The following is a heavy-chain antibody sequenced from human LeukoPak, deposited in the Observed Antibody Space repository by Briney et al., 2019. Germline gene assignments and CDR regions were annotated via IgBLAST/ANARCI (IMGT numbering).Heavy chain of an antibody. CDR1: GGSISSYY. J-gene: IGHJ4*02. Sequence: SETLSLTCTVSGGSISSYYWSWIRQPPGKGLEWIGYIYYSGSTNYNPSLESRVTISVDTSKNQFSLKLSSVTAADTAVYYCARVMSSWGYFDYWGQGTLVTVSS. D-gene: IGHD6-13*01. V-gene: IGHV4-59*01. CDR3: ARVMSSWGYFDY. CDR2: IYYSGST.